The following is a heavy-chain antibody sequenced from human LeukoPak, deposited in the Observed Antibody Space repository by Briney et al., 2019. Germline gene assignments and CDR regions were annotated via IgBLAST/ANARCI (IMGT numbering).Heavy chain of an antibody. J-gene: IGHJ5*02. CDR1: GGSISSGGYS. Sequence: SETLSLTCAVSGGSISSGGYSWSWIRQPPGTGLEWIGYIYHSGSTYYNPSLKSRVTISVDRSKNQFSLKLSSVTAADTAVYYCARIAEGYYYGSGTNWFDPWGQGTLVTVSS. V-gene: IGHV4-30-2*01. D-gene: IGHD3-10*01. CDR3: ARIAEGYYYGSGTNWFDP. CDR2: IYHSGST.